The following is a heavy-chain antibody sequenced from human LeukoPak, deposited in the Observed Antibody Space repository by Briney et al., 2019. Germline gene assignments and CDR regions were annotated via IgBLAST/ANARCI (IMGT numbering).Heavy chain of an antibody. V-gene: IGHV4-34*01. Sequence: PSETLSLTCAVYGGSFSRYYWSWIRQSPGKGLEWIAEIDHRGDTNYNPSVKSRVTISVDTSKNQFSLRVRSLSAADTAVYYCARGDTISETDYFDFWGQGNLVTVSS. CDR3: ARGDTISETDYFDF. CDR1: GGSFSRYY. D-gene: IGHD3-3*02. J-gene: IGHJ4*02. CDR2: IDHRGDT.